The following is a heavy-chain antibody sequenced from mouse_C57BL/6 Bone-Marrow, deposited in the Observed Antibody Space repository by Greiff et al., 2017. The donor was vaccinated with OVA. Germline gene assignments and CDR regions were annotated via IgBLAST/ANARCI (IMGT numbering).Heavy chain of an antibody. Sequence: VQLQQSGPELVKPGASVKISCKASGYTFTDYYMNWVKQSHGQSLEWIGDINPNNGGTSYNQKFKGKATLTVDKSSSTAYMELRSLTSEDSAVYYCAREGLLPDYWGQGTTLTVSS. J-gene: IGHJ2*01. D-gene: IGHD1-1*01. V-gene: IGHV1-26*01. CDR3: AREGLLPDY. CDR2: INPNNGGT. CDR1: GYTFTDYY.